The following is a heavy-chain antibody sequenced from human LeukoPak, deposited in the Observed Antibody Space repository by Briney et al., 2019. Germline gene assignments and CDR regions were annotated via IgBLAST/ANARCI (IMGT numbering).Heavy chain of an antibody. CDR2: IYYSGST. V-gene: IGHV4-30-4*08. D-gene: IGHD3-10*01. CDR3: ARGTMVRGVIPQGWFDP. CDR1: GGSFSGYY. Sequence: SETLSLTCAVHGGSFSGYYWSWIRQPPGKGLEWIGYIYYSGSTYYNPSLKSRVTISVDTSKNQFSLKLSSVTAADTAVYYCARGTMVRGVIPQGWFDPWGQGTLVTVSS. J-gene: IGHJ5*02.